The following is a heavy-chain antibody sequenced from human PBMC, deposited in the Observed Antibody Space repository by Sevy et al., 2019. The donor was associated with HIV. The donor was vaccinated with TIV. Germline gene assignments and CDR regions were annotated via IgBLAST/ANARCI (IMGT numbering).Heavy chain of an antibody. D-gene: IGHD6-19*01. CDR3: ARAVAPGIAVAGTIGSYYYYGMDV. CDR1: GGTFSSYA. J-gene: IGHJ6*02. V-gene: IGHV1-69*13. CDR2: IIPIFGTA. Sequence: ASVKVSFKASGGTFSSYAISWVRQAPGQGLEWMGGIIPIFGTANYAQKFQGRVTITADESTSTAYMELSSLRSEDTAVYYCARAVAPGIAVAGTIGSYYYYGMDVWGQGTTVTVSS.